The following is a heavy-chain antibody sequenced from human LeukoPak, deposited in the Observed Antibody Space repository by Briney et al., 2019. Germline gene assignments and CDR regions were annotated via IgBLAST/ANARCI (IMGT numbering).Heavy chain of an antibody. J-gene: IGHJ4*02. CDR2: IYYSGST. D-gene: IGHD3-22*01. Sequence: ASETLSLTCTVSGGSISSSSYYWGWIRQPPGKGLEWIGSIYYSGSTYYNPSLKGRVTISVDTSKNQFSLKLSSVTAADTAVYYCARVVTQFLYDSSGYYFDYWGQGTLVTVSS. V-gene: IGHV4-39*07. CDR3: ARVVTQFLYDSSGYYFDY. CDR1: GGSISSSSYY.